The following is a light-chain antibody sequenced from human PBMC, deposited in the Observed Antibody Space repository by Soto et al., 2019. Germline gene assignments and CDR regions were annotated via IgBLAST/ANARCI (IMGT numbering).Light chain of an antibody. V-gene: IGKV3D-20*02. CDR3: QQRSNWLTIT. CDR1: QSVSSNS. Sequence: EIVFTQSPGTLSLSPGERATLSCRASQSVSSNSLAWYHPKPGQPPRLLIYGASSRANGIPARFSGSGSGTDFTLTISSLEPEDFAVYDCQQRSNWLTITFGQGTRLEIK. J-gene: IGKJ5*01. CDR2: GAS.